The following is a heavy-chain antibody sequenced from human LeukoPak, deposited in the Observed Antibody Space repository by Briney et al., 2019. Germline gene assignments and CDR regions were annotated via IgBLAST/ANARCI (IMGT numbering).Heavy chain of an antibody. V-gene: IGHV3-30*03. D-gene: IGHD3-10*01. CDR1: GFTFSGFG. J-gene: IGHJ4*02. Sequence: GGSLRLSCEASGFTFSGFGMHWVRQAPGKGLEWVAFISYDGSDEYYTESVKGRFTISRDNSKNTVYLQMNSLRAEDTAVYYCAGNYGPYYFDYWGQGTLVTVSS. CDR2: ISYDGSDE. CDR3: AGNYGPYYFDY.